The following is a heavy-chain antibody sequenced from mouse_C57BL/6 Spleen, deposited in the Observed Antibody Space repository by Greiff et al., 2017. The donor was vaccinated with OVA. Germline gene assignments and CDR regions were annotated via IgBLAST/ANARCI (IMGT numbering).Heavy chain of an antibody. Sequence: DVKLVESGGGLVKPGGSLKLSCAASGFTFSSYAMSWVRQTPEKRLEWVATISDGGSYTYYPDNVKGRFTISRDNAKNNLYLQMSHLKSEDTAMYYCARDPLGNYFDYWGQGTTLTVSS. CDR1: GFTFSSYA. V-gene: IGHV5-4*01. D-gene: IGHD4-1*01. CDR3: ARDPLGNYFDY. J-gene: IGHJ2*01. CDR2: ISDGGSYT.